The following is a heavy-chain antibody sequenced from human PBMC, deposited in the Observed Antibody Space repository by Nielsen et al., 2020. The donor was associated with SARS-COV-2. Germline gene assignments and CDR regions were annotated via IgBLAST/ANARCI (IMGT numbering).Heavy chain of an antibody. D-gene: IGHD6-19*01. CDR1: GFTFSSYA. CDR3: ARVSGWFEKHFDY. Sequence: GESLKISCAASGFTFSSYAMSWVRQAPGKGLEWVSAISGSGGSTYYADSVKGRFTISRDNSKNTLYLQMNSLRAEDTAVYYCARVSGWFEKHFDYWGQGTLVTVSS. J-gene: IGHJ4*02. CDR2: ISGSGGST. V-gene: IGHV3-23*01.